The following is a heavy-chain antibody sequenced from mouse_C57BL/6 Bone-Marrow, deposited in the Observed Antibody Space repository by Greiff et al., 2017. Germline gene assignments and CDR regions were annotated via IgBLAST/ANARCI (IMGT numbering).Heavy chain of an antibody. V-gene: IGHV1-19*01. Sequence: VQLQQSGPVLVKPGASVKMSCKASGYTFTDYYMNWVKQSHGKSLEWIGVINPYNGGTSYNQKFKGKATLTVDKSSNTAYMELNSLTTEDSAVYYCAKIYYDFRFDYWGQGTTLTVSS. CDR1: GYTFTDYY. CDR2: INPYNGGT. CDR3: AKIYYDFRFDY. J-gene: IGHJ2*01. D-gene: IGHD2-4*01.